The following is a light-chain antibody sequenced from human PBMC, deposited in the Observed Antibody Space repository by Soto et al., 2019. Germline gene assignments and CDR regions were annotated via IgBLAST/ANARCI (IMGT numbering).Light chain of an antibody. CDR1: SSDVGGYKY. CDR3: CSYADNNLFL. J-gene: IGLJ2*01. V-gene: IGLV2-8*01. Sequence: QSALTQPPSASGSPGQSVTISCTGTSSDVGGYKYVSWYQQHPGKAPQLIIYEVTKRPSGVPDRFSGSKSGNTASLTVSGLQAEDEADYYCCSYADNNLFLFGGGTKLTVL. CDR2: EVT.